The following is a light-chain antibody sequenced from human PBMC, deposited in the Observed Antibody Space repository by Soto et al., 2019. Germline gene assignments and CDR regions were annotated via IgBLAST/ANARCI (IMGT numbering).Light chain of an antibody. Sequence: QSALTQPRSVSGSPGQSVTISCTGTSSDVGGYNYVSWYQQHPGKAPKLMIYDVNKWPSGVPHRFSGSKSGNTASLTISGLQAEDEADYYCASYTSSSTSVIFGRGTKLTVL. CDR3: ASYTSSSTSVI. V-gene: IGLV2-11*01. CDR1: SSDVGGYNY. CDR2: DVN. J-gene: IGLJ2*01.